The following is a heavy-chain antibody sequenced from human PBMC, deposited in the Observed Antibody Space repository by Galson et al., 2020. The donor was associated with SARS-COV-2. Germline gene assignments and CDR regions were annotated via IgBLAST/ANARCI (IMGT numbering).Heavy chain of an antibody. D-gene: IGHD2-15*01. J-gene: IGHJ4*02. CDR2: IKHDGSEK. V-gene: IGHV3-7*03. CDR1: GFMFSVYW. CDR3: VRVDCSGGSCYPGKY. Sequence: GGSLRLSCAASGFMFSVYWMIWVRQAPGKGLERVANIKHDGSEKYYVESVKGRFTISRDNAKNSLFLQMNSLRAEDTAVYYCVRVDCSGGSCYPGKYWGQGTQVTVSS.